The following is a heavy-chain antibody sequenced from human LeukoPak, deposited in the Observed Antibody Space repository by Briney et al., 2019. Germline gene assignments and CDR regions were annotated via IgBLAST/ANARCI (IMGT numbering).Heavy chain of an antibody. Sequence: GGSLRPSCAASGFIFSSDDMHWVRQAPGKGLEWVAGIQSNGRNKYYVDSVKGRFAISRDNSKSTLYLQVNSLRVEDTALYYCARESEGGTGTSCPDYWGQGTPVTVSS. V-gene: IGHV3-33*05. CDR1: GFIFSSDD. J-gene: IGHJ4*02. CDR2: IQSNGRNK. CDR3: ARESEGGTGTSCPDY. D-gene: IGHD2-2*01.